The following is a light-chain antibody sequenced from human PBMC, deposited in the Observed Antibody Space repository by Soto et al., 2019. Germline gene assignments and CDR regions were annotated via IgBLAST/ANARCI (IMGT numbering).Light chain of an antibody. J-gene: IGKJ1*01. CDR2: ASS. Sequence: DIQMTQPPSSLSASVGDRVSITCRASQSISSYLNWYQQKPGKVPKLLIYASSSLQSGVPSRFSGSGSGTDFTLTISSLQPEDFATYYCQQSFIAPWTFGQGTKV. CDR1: QSISSY. CDR3: QQSFIAPWT. V-gene: IGKV1-39*01.